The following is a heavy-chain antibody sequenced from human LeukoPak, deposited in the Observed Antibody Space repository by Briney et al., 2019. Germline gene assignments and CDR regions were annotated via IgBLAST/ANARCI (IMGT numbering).Heavy chain of an antibody. CDR2: ISSSSSYI. V-gene: IGHV3-21*01. D-gene: IGHD3-10*01. J-gene: IGHJ4*02. Sequence: PGGSLRLSCAASGFTFSSYSMNWVRQAPGKGLEWVSSISSSSSYIYYADSVKGRFTISRDNAKNSLYLQMNSLRAEDTAVYYCARPPPGTPYYFDYWGQGTLVTVSS. CDR1: GFTFSSYS. CDR3: ARPPPGTPYYFDY.